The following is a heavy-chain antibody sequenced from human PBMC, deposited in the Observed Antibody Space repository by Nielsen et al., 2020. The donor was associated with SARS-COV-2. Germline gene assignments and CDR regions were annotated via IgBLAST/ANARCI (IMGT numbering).Heavy chain of an antibody. CDR1: GFTFSSYS. CDR3: AKDPEDIVVVPAAINYFDY. V-gene: IGHV3-21*04. J-gene: IGHJ4*02. Sequence: GESLKISCAASGFTFSSYSMNWVRQAPGKGLEWVSSISSSSSYIYYADSVKGRFTISRDNAKNSLYLQMNSLRAEDTAVYYCAKDPEDIVVVPAAINYFDYWGQGTLVTVSS. D-gene: IGHD2-2*01. CDR2: ISSSSSYI.